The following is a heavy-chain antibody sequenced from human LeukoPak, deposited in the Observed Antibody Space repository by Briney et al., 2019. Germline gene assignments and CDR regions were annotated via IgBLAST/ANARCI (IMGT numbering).Heavy chain of an antibody. J-gene: IGHJ6*03. Sequence: KASETLSLTCTVSGGSISSNNHYWGWIRQPAGKGLEWIGHIYYSGSIFLNPSLKSRVTISVDTSKNQFSLKLSSVTAADAAFYYCARVPLWFGTGYMDVWGKGTTVIVSS. CDR3: ARVPLWFGTGYMDV. V-gene: IGHV4-39*07. CDR1: GGSISSNNHY. CDR2: IYYSGSI. D-gene: IGHD2-21*01.